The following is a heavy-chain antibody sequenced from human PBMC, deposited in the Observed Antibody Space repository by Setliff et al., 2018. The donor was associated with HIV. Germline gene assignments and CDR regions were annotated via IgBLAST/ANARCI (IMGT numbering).Heavy chain of an antibody. CDR1: GVSISDHY. CDR3: ARVQVSGTYPIDY. J-gene: IGHJ4*02. V-gene: IGHV4-38-2*02. CDR2: IYHSGST. D-gene: IGHD3-10*01. Sequence: ASETLSLTCFVSGVSISDHYWGWIRQPPGKGLEWIGNIYHSGSTYYNPSLKSRVTISVDTSKNQFSLKLSSVTAADTAVYYCARVQVSGTYPIDYWGQGTLVTVSS.